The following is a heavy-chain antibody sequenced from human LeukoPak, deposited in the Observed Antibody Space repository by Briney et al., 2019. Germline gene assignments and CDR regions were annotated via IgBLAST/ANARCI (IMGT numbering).Heavy chain of an antibody. CDR2: INHSGST. V-gene: IGHV4-34*01. CDR1: GGSFSGYY. Sequence: SETLSLTCAVYGGSFSGYYWSWIRQPPGKGLEWIGEINHSGSTNYNPSLKSRVTISVDTSKNQFSLKLSSVTAADTAVYYCARHKASPTVTTTDFDYWGQGTLVTVSS. J-gene: IGHJ4*02. D-gene: IGHD4-17*01. CDR3: ARHKASPTVTTTDFDY.